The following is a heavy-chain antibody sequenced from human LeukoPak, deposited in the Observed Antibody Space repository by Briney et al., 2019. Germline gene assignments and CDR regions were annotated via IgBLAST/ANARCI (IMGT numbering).Heavy chain of an antibody. CDR3: TTDPYKDASDY. CDR2: IKSRPDGGTT. J-gene: IGHJ4*02. CDR1: GFTFSNAW. Sequence: GGSLRLSCAASGFTFSNAWMSWVRQAPGKGLEWVGRIKSRPDGGTTDYAAPVKGRFTISRDDSRNTLYLQINSLRTEDTAVFYCTTDPYKDASDYRGQGILVTVSA. D-gene: IGHD3-10*01. V-gene: IGHV3-15*01.